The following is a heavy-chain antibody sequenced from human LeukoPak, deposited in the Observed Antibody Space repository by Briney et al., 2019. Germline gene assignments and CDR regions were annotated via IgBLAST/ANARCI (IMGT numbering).Heavy chain of an antibody. J-gene: IGHJ3*02. Sequence: SETLSLTCAVYGGSFSGYYWSWIRQPPGKGLEWIGEINHSGSTNYNPSLKSRVTISVDTSKNQFSLKLSSVTAADTAVYYCARTAIAVADAFDIWGQGTMVTVSS. CDR1: GGSFSGYY. CDR3: ARTAIAVADAFDI. CDR2: INHSGST. D-gene: IGHD6-19*01. V-gene: IGHV4-34*01.